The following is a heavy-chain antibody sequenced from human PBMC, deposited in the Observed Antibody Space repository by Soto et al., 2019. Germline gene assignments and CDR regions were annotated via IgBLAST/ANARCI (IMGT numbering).Heavy chain of an antibody. V-gene: IGHV3-30*04. D-gene: IGHD3-22*01. Sequence: HPGGSLRLSCAASGFTFRSYAMYWVRQAPGKGLKWVAVISNDGRNKYYTDSVKGRFTISRDNSNNTLHLQMNGLRPEDTAVYYCARLGQDYYNSSGYGISYFDYWGQGTPVTVSS. CDR2: ISNDGRNK. CDR3: ARLGQDYYNSSGYGISYFDY. J-gene: IGHJ4*02. CDR1: GFTFRSYA.